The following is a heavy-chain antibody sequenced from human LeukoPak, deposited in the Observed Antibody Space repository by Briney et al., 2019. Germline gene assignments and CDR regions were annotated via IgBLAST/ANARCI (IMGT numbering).Heavy chain of an antibody. Sequence: GGSLRLSCAASGFTFSSYAMHWVRQAPGKGLEYVSAISSNGDSTYYANSVEGRFTISRDNSKNTLYLQMGSLRAEDMAVYYCARAPRIGGTYSYYYYGMDVWGQGTTVTVSS. CDR3: ARAPRIGGTYSYYYYGMDV. CDR1: GFTFSSYA. V-gene: IGHV3-64*01. J-gene: IGHJ6*02. CDR2: ISSNGDST. D-gene: IGHD1-26*01.